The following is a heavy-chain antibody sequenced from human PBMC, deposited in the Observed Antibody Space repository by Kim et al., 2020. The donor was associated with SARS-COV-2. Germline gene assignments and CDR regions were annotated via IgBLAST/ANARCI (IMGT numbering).Heavy chain of an antibody. CDR2: ISATGVFT. V-gene: IGHV3-23*01. J-gene: IGHJ6*03. D-gene: IGHD3-16*01. CDR3: AKAPGFACFTPSSYMAV. CDR1: GFTFSSYA. Sequence: GGSLRLSCAASGFTFSSYAMTWVRQAPGKGLEWVSGISATGVFTHLADSVKGRFTISRDSSRNTLYLQMNSLRAEDTAVYFCAKAPGFACFTPSSYMAV.